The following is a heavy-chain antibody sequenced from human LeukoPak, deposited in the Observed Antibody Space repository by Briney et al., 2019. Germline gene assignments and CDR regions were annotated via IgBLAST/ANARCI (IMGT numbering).Heavy chain of an antibody. CDR3: AKYYGSGSWYYFDY. Sequence: PGRSLRLSCAASGFTFSSYGMHWVRQAPGKGLEWVAVISYDGSNKYYADSVKGRFTISRDNSKNTLYLQMNSLRAEDTAVYYCAKYYGSGSWYYFDYWGQGTLVTVSS. CDR1: GFTFSSYG. CDR2: ISYDGSNK. J-gene: IGHJ4*02. V-gene: IGHV3-30*18. D-gene: IGHD3-10*01.